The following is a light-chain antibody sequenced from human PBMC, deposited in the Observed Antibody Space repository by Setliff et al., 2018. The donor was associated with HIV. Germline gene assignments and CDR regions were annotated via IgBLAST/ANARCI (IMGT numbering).Light chain of an antibody. CDR1: SSDFGGSNY. CDR2: YVN. Sequence: QSALAQPRSVSGSPGQSVTISCTGTSSDFGGSNYVSWYQQHPGKAPKLIIYYVNQRPSGVSNRFSGSKSGNTASLTISGLQAEDEADYYCCSYAGSSTLVFGGGTKVTVL. V-gene: IGLV2-11*01. J-gene: IGLJ3*02. CDR3: CSYAGSSTLV.